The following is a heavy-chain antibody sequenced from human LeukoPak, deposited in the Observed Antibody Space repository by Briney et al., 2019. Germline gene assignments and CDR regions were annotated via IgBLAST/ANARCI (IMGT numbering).Heavy chain of an antibody. CDR2: ITGSGGTT. D-gene: IGHD5-12*01. Sequence: GGSLRLSCAASGFTFSSYVMSWVRQAPGKGLEWVSAITGSGGTTYYADFVKGRFTISRDNSKNTLYLQMNSLRAEDTAMYYCARGRYSGTTYYFDYWGQGTLVTVSS. J-gene: IGHJ4*02. CDR1: GFTFSSYV. CDR3: ARGRYSGTTYYFDY. V-gene: IGHV3-23*01.